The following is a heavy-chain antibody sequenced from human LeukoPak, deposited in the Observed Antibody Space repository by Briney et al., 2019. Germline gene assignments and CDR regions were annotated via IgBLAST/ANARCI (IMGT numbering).Heavy chain of an antibody. V-gene: IGHV3-53*04. J-gene: IGHJ5*02. CDR3: AREYSGYDFAFDP. Sequence: PGGSLRLSYAASGFTVSSNYMSWVRQAPGKGLEWVSVIYSGGSTYYADSVKGRFTISRHNSKNTLYLQMNSLRAEDTAVYYCAREYSGYDFAFDPWGQGTLVTVSS. CDR2: IYSGGST. CDR1: GFTVSSNY. D-gene: IGHD5-12*01.